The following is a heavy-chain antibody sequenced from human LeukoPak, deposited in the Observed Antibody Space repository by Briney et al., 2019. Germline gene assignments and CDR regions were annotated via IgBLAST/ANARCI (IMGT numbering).Heavy chain of an antibody. CDR2: ISGSGGST. CDR1: GFTFDDYA. V-gene: IGHV3-23*01. CDR3: AKIISGGNVQDAFDI. J-gene: IGHJ3*02. D-gene: IGHD3-16*01. Sequence: PGRSLRLSCAASGFTFDDYAMHWVRQAPGKGLEWVSGISGSGGSTYYADSVKGRFTISRDNSKNTLYLQMNSLRAEDTAVYYCAKIISGGNVQDAFDIWGQGTMVTVSS.